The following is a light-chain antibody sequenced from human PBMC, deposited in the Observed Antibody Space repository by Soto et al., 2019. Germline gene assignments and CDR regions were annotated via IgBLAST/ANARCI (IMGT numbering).Light chain of an antibody. Sequence: QSVLTQPASVSGSPGQSITISCTGTSSDIGGYNTVSWYQQHPGKVPKLIIYEVSNRPSGVSNRFSGSKSGNTASLTISGLQAEDETDYYCFSYTSSGTYVFGTGTKVTVL. CDR2: EVS. J-gene: IGLJ1*01. CDR3: FSYTSSGTYV. V-gene: IGLV2-14*01. CDR1: SSDIGGYNT.